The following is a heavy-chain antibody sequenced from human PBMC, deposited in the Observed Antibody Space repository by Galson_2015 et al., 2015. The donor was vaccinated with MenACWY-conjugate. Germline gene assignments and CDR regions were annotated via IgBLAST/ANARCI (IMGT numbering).Heavy chain of an antibody. CDR1: GYIFTLYY. J-gene: IGHJ3*02. V-gene: IGHV1-46*01. CDR2: ISPSAGIT. CDR3: AKVMLVGGSDGFDI. Sequence: SVKVSCKASGYIFTLYYIHWGRQGPGQGLEWMGTISPSAGITHYAQKFQGRVSMNRDTSTSTVYMELSSLKSDDTAVYYCAKVMLVGGSDGFDIWGQGTMVTVSS. D-gene: IGHD2-15*01.